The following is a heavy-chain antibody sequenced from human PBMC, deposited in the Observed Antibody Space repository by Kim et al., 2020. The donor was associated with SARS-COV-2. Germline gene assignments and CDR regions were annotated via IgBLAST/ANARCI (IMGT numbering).Heavy chain of an antibody. D-gene: IGHD6-13*01. J-gene: IGHJ4*02. CDR2: IWYDASNK. CDR3: ARDISSWYFDY. V-gene: IGHV3-33*01. Sequence: GGSLRLSCAASGLTFSNYGMHWVRQAPGKGLEWVAVIWYDASNKYYADSVKGRFTISRDNSRNTLYLQMNSLRVEDTAVYYCARDISSWYFDYWGQGTLV. CDR1: GLTFSNYG.